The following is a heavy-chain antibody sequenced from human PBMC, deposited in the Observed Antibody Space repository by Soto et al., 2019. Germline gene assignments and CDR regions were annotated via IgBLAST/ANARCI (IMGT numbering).Heavy chain of an antibody. J-gene: IGHJ6*02. D-gene: IGHD3-10*01. CDR3: ARDGGYGSGSFYYYYYGMDV. CDR2: ISYDGGET. CDR1: GFIFSNNG. V-gene: IGHV3-30*03. Sequence: GGSLRLSCAGSGFIFSNNGMHWVRQAPGKGLEWVAFISYDGGETFYADSVKGRFTISRDNSKSTLFLHMNSLKKEDTAVYYCARDGGYGSGSFYYYYYGMDVWGQGTTVTVSS.